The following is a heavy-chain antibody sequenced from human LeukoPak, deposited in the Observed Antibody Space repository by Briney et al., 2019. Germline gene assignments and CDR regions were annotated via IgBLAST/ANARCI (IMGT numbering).Heavy chain of an antibody. Sequence: PGGSLRLSCAASGFTFSTYNMNWVRQAPGKGLEWVSYISSSSGTIYYADSVQGRFTISRDNAKNSLYLQMNSLRAEDTAVYYCARRLTASGKHYFDYWGQGTLLTFSS. CDR3: ARRLTASGKHYFDY. J-gene: IGHJ4*02. CDR1: GFTFSTYN. V-gene: IGHV3-48*01. D-gene: IGHD6-13*01. CDR2: ISSSSGTI.